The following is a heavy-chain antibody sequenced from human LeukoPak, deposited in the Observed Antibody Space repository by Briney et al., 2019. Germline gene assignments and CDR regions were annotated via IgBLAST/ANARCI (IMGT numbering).Heavy chain of an antibody. D-gene: IGHD5-18*01. CDR3: ARDQGYSYGHPDY. CDR2: ISYDGSNK. CDR1: GFTFSSYA. Sequence: GGSLRLSCAASGFTFSSYAMHWVRQAPGKGLEWVAVISYDGSNKYYADSVKGRFTISSDNSKNTLYLQMNSLRAEDTAVYYCARDQGYSYGHPDYWGQGTLVTVSS. J-gene: IGHJ4*02. V-gene: IGHV3-30*04.